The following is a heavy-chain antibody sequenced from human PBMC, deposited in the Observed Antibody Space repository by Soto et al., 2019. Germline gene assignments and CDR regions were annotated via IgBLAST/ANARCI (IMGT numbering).Heavy chain of an antibody. J-gene: IGHJ5*02. V-gene: IGHV4-30-4*01. CDR3: ARERPDGSRLDP. CDR2: IYYSGST. CDR1: GGSISSGDYS. Sequence: QVQLQESGPGLVKPSPTLSLTCTVSGGSISSGDYSWSWIRQPPGKGLAWIGYIYYSGSTYYNPSLKSRVTTSVDTSKNQFSLKLSSVTAADTAVYYCARERPDGSRLDPWGQGTLVTVSS. D-gene: IGHD6-13*01.